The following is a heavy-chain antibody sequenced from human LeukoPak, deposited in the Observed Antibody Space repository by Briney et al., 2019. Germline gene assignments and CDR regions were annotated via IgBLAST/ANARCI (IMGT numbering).Heavy chain of an antibody. CDR1: GFTFSSYA. CDR2: ISGSGGST. V-gene: IGHV3-23*01. J-gene: IGHJ4*02. Sequence: GGSLRLSCAASGFTFSSYAMSWVRQAPGKGLERVSAISGSGGSTYYADSVKGRFTISRDNSKNTLYLQMNSLRAEDTAVYYCAKDGGGFWSGYYFDYWGQGTLVTVSS. CDR3: AKDGGGFWSGYYFDY. D-gene: IGHD3-3*01.